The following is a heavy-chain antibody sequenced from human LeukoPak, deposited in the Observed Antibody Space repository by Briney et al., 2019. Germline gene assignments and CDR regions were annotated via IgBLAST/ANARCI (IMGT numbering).Heavy chain of an antibody. CDR2: IWNDGGNK. CDR3: ARGCGGSPACYIIDY. CDR1: GFTFSSHG. Sequence: GGSLRLSCAASGFTFSSHGMHWVRQAPGKGLEWVTMIWNDGGNKKYVDSVKGRFIISRDNSKNTLYLQMNSLRAEDTAVYYCARGCGGSPACYIIDYWGQGTLVTVSS. V-gene: IGHV3-33*01. J-gene: IGHJ4*02. D-gene: IGHD2-15*01.